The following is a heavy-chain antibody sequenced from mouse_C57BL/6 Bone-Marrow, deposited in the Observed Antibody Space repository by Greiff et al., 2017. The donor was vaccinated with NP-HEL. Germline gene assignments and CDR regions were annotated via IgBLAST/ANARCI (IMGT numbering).Heavy chain of an antibody. CDR1: GFSFSSYA. D-gene: IGHD2-3*01. CDR3: ARRTSGYSFAC. Sequence: EVKLVESGGGLVKPGGSLKLSCAASGFSFSSYAMSWVRQTSEKRLVWVATISDGGSYTSYPANVKGRFSISSDNAKNHLYQQMSHLKTEETAMSYCARRTSGYSFACWGQGTLVTVSA. V-gene: IGHV5-4*03. CDR2: ISDGGSYT. J-gene: IGHJ3*01.